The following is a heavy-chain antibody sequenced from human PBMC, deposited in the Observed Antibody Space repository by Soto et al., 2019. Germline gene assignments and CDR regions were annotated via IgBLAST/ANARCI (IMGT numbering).Heavy chain of an antibody. V-gene: IGHV4-28*03. Sequence: SETLSLTCAVPGYSISSDNWWGWIRQPPGKGLEWIGYIFYTGTTYYNLSLKSRVTMSVDTAKDQFSLKLSSVTAADTAVYYCARDRRLDKYSSGPFDYWGQGTLVTV. J-gene: IGHJ4*02. CDR1: GYSISSDNW. CDR3: ARDRRLDKYSSGPFDY. CDR2: IFYTGTT. D-gene: IGHD6-19*01.